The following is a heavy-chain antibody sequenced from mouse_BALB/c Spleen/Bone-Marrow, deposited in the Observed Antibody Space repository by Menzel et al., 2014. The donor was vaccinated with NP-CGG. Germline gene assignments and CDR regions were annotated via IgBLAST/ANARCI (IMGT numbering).Heavy chain of an antibody. V-gene: IGHV1S56*01. CDR3: AREANWNFDY. CDR1: GYTFTSYY. J-gene: IGHJ2*01. D-gene: IGHD4-1*01. CDR2: IYPGNVNT. Sequence: QVQLKESGPELVKPGASVRISCKAAGYTFTSYYIHWVKQRPGQGLEWIGWIYPGNVNTKYNEKFKGKATPTADKSSSTAYFLLSSLTSEDSAVYFCAREANWNFDYWGQGTTLTVSS.